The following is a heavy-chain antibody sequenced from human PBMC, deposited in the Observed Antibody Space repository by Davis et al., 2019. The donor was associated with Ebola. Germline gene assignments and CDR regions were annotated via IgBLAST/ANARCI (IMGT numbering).Heavy chain of an antibody. J-gene: IGHJ6*02. Sequence: SETLSLTCAVSFGSFSGYYWSWIRQPPGKGLEWIGEINHSGSTNYNPSLKSRVTISVDTSKNQFSLKLSSVTAADTAVYYCARAESKSSGWYLGPRPPPYYYGMDVWGQGTTVTVSS. CDR2: INHSGST. CDR3: ARAESKSSGWYLGPRPPPYYYGMDV. CDR1: FGSFSGYY. D-gene: IGHD6-19*01. V-gene: IGHV4-34*01.